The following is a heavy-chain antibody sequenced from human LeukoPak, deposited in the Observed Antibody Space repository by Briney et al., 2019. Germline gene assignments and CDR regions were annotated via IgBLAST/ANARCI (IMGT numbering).Heavy chain of an antibody. CDR1: GFNFSPYG. J-gene: IGHJ2*01. CDR2: ISGSGSDT. Sequence: PGGALRLSCATSGFNFSPYGMSWIRQAPGKGLEWVAGISGSGSDTYYADSVKGRFTIYRDNFKNTVDLQMNSLRADDTAVYYCAKLGTYFYFDFWGRGTLVTVSS. D-gene: IGHD7-27*01. V-gene: IGHV3-23*01. CDR3: AKLGTYFYFDF.